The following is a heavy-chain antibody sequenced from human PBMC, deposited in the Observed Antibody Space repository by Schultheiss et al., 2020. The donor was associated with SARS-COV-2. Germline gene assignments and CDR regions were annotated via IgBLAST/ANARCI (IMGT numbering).Heavy chain of an antibody. D-gene: IGHD1-26*01. CDR1: GFTFSSYW. CDR3: ARGAATHLRGGMDV. Sequence: GGSLRLSCAASGFTFSSYWMHWVRQAPGKGLEWVSYISSSGSTIYYADSVKGRFTISRDNSKNTLYLQMNSLRAEDTAVYYCARGAATHLRGGMDVWGQGTTVTVSS. V-gene: IGHV3-48*01. J-gene: IGHJ6*02. CDR2: ISSSGSTI.